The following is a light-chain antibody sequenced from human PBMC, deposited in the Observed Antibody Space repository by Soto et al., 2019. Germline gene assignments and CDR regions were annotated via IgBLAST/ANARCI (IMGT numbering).Light chain of an antibody. Sequence: DIQMTQSPSSLSASIGDRVTITCRASQSISGHLNWYQQKPGKAPKLQIYAASSLQSGVPSRFSGSGSGTDFTLSISILQPEDFATYYCQQSYSTPYTFGQGNRLEIE. V-gene: IGKV1-39*01. J-gene: IGKJ2*01. CDR2: AAS. CDR3: QQSYSTPYT. CDR1: QSISGH.